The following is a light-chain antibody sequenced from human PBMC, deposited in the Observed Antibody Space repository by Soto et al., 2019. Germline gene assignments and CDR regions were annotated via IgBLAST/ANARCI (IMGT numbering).Light chain of an antibody. J-gene: IGKJ4*01. CDR3: QRYGSSPRFA. CDR1: QTISSTY. V-gene: IGKV3-20*01. CDR2: GAS. Sequence: IVLTQSPGTLSLSPGEKATLSCRASQTISSTYLAWYQQKPGQAPRLLIYGASSRATGIPDRFSGGGSETDFTLTISGLEPEDVAVYYLQRYGSSPRFAFGGGTRVEIK.